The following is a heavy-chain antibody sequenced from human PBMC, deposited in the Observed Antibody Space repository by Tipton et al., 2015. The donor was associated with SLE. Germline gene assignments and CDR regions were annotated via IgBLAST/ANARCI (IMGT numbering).Heavy chain of an antibody. J-gene: IGHJ4*02. D-gene: IGHD1-1*01. V-gene: IGHV4-59*01. Sequence: TLSLTCTVSGDSISSYYWNWIRQPPGKGLEWIGYIHHSGITYYNPSLKSRVTLSVDASKNQLSLNLRSVTAADTAVYYCARLGTGIVAYWGQGTLLTVSS. CDR2: IHHSGIT. CDR1: GDSISSYY. CDR3: ARLGTGIVAY.